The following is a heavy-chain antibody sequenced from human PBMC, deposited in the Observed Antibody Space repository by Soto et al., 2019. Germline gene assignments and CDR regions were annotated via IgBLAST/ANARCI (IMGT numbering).Heavy chain of an antibody. Sequence: ASVKVSCKASGYTFTSYGISWVRQAPGQGLEWMGWISTYNGNTNYAQKLQGRVTMTTDTSTSTAYMELRSLRSDDTAVYYCVVAAQPYYFDYWGQGTLVTVSS. CDR2: ISTYNGNT. D-gene: IGHD2-15*01. CDR3: VVAAQPYYFDY. V-gene: IGHV1-18*01. CDR1: GYTFTSYG. J-gene: IGHJ4*02.